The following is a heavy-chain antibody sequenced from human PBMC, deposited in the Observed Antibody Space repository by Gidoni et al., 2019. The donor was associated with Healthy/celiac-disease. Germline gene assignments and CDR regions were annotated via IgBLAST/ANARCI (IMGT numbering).Heavy chain of an antibody. CDR3: ARGITVAGSDY. CDR2: ISYDGSNT. Sequence: QVQLVESGGGGVQPGGSLRLPCAASGFTFSSYAMHWVRKGPGKGLEWVAVISYDGSNTYYADSVEGRFTISRDNSKNTLYLQMNSLSAEDTAVYYCARGITVAGSDYWGQGTLVTVSS. V-gene: IGHV3-30-3*01. CDR1: GFTFSSYA. D-gene: IGHD6-19*01. J-gene: IGHJ4*02.